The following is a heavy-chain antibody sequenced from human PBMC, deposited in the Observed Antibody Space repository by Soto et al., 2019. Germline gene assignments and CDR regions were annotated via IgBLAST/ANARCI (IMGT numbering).Heavy chain of an antibody. Sequence: SETLSLTCAVSGYSMTSGYYWGWVRQPPGKGLEWLGSIYHGGSVYYNPSLKSRVTLSLDASKNHFSVHLSSVTAADTAVYYCARTFDYYGMDVWGQGTAVTVSS. CDR1: GYSMTSGYY. V-gene: IGHV4-38-2*01. CDR2: IYHGGSV. D-gene: IGHD3-3*01. J-gene: IGHJ6*02. CDR3: ARTFDYYGMDV.